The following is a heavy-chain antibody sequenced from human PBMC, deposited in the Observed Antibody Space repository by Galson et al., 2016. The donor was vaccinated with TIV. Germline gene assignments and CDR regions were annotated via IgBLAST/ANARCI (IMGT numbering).Heavy chain of an antibody. V-gene: IGHV1-69*13. Sequence: SVKVSCKASGGTFSSFVVTWVRQAPGQGLEWMGGLIPLFGEAHYAQTLQGRVTISADESTSTVYMELRSLRSVDTAVYYCAKCRNTAMDTYYYDYGLDVWGQGTTVTVSS. J-gene: IGHJ6*02. CDR1: GGTFSSFV. CDR3: AKCRNTAMDTYYYDYGLDV. CDR2: LIPLFGEA. D-gene: IGHD5-18*01.